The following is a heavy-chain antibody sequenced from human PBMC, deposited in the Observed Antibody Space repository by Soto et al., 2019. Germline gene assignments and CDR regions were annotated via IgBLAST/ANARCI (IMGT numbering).Heavy chain of an antibody. CDR3: ARDSSLLAAGGLGY. CDR1: GFTFSSYG. Sequence: QVQLVESGGGVVQPGRSLRLSCAASGFTFSSYGMHWVRQAPGKGLGGGAVIWYDGKNKYYEDSVKGRFTISRDNSKKTMYLQMNSLRAEDTAVYYCARDSSLLAAGGLGYWGQGTLVTVSS. D-gene: IGHD6-13*01. J-gene: IGHJ4*02. CDR2: IWYDGKNK. V-gene: IGHV3-33*01.